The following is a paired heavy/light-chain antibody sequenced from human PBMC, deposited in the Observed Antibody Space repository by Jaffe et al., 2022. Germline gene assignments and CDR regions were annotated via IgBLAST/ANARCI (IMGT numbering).Heavy chain of an antibody. CDR1: GFTFSSYG. Sequence: QVQLVESGGGVVQPGGSLRLSCAASGFTFSSYGMHWVRQAPGKGLEWVAFIRYDGSNKYYADSVKGRFTISRDNSKNTLYLQMNSLRAEDTAVYYCAKDAGLMGGPLDYWGQGTLVTVSS. D-gene: IGHD2-15*01. CDR2: IRYDGSNK. CDR3: AKDAGLMGGPLDY. J-gene: IGHJ4*02. V-gene: IGHV3-30*02.
Light chain of an antibody. V-gene: IGKV1-6*01. J-gene: IGKJ5*01. Sequence: AIQMTQSPSSLSASVGDRVTITCRASQGIRNDLGWYQQKPGKAPKLLIYAASSLQSGVPSRFSGSGSGTDFTLTISSLQPEDFATYYCLQDYNYPITFGQGTRLEIK. CDR3: LQDYNYPIT. CDR2: AAS. CDR1: QGIRND.